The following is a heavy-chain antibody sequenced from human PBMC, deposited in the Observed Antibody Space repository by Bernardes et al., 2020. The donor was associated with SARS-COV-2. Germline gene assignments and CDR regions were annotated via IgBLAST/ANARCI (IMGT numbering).Heavy chain of an antibody. Sequence: GGSLRLSCAASGFTFTTYSMNWVRQAPGKGLEWVSYISGSSDYIYNADSVKGRFTISRDNAKNSLYLQIDSLRAEDTAVYYCARDSGGVGYYFDYWGQGTLVTVSS. V-gene: IGHV3-21*01. J-gene: IGHJ4*02. CDR2: ISGSSDYI. CDR3: ARDSGGVGYYFDY. CDR1: GFTFTTYS. D-gene: IGHD3-10*01.